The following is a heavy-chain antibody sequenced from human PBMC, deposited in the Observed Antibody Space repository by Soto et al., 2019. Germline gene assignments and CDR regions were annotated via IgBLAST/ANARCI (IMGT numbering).Heavy chain of an antibody. J-gene: IGHJ4*02. CDR1: GYTFTDYY. Sequence: WASVKVSCKASGYTFTDYYVHWVRQAPGQGLEWMGWINPNSGVTNYAQKFQGWVTLTRDTSVSTAYMELNRLKSDDTAVFFCARGVSGWSPFDLWGQGTLVTVSS. V-gene: IGHV1-2*04. CDR3: ARGVSGWSPFDL. D-gene: IGHD6-19*01. CDR2: INPNSGVT.